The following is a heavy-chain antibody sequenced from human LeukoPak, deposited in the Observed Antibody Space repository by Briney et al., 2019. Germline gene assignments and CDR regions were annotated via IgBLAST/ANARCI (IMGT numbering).Heavy chain of an antibody. J-gene: IGHJ4*02. Sequence: GSLLLSCAASGFPFNNYAMHWVRQAPGKGLEWVSLISSGGTYEYYADSVKGRFTISRDNSKNTLYLQLNSLRAEDTAVYYCARDSTYYYDSGSSGPHYFDNWGQGTLVTVSS. CDR3: ARDSTYYYDSGSSGPHYFDN. D-gene: IGHD3-10*01. CDR1: GFPFNNYA. CDR2: ISSGGTYE. V-gene: IGHV3-30*01.